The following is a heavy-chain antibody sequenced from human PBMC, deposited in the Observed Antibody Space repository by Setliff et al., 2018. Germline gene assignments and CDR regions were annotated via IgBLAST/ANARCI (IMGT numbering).Heavy chain of an antibody. CDR3: AKDRRNVLRFKWFDP. V-gene: IGHV1-46*01. CDR1: GYAFTTYY. D-gene: IGHD3-3*01. Sequence: GASVKVSCKASGYAFTTYYMHWVRQAPGQGLEWIGVINPSDGSTTYAQKFQGRVTMTRDTSTNTVYMQLSSLRSEDTAVYYCAKDRRNVLRFKWFDPWGQGTLVTVSS. J-gene: IGHJ5*02. CDR2: INPSDGST.